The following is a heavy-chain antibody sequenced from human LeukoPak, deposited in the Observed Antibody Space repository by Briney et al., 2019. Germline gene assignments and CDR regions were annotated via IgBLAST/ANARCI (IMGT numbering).Heavy chain of an antibody. V-gene: IGHV3-13*01. D-gene: IGHD1-26*01. Sequence: GSLRLSCAASGFTFSNYDMHWVRQATGKGLEWVSGIGTAGDIYYPGSVKGRFTISRDNAKNSLYLQMSSLRAEDTAVYYCATYSGAHHKTFDDWGQGTLVTVSS. J-gene: IGHJ4*02. CDR2: IGTAGDI. CDR1: GFTFSNYD. CDR3: ATYSGAHHKTFDD.